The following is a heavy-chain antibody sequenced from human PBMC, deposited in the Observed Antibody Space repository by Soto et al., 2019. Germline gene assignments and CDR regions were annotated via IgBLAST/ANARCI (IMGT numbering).Heavy chain of an antibody. CDR3: ARMNYYDTSGYPFDY. V-gene: IGHV4-59*01. CDR1: GGSISTYY. J-gene: IGHJ4*02. Sequence: SETLSLTCTGSGGSISTYYWSWIRQPPGKGLEWIGYIYFRGTTNYNPSLKSRVTMSADTSKNQFSLKLNSVTAADTAVYYCARMNYYDTSGYPFDYWGQGMMVTVS. CDR2: IYFRGTT. D-gene: IGHD3-22*01.